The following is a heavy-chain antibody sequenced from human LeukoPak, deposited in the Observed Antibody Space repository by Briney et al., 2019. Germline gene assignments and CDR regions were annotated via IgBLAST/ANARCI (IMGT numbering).Heavy chain of an antibody. D-gene: IGHD3-16*01. CDR1: GGSISSSSYY. J-gene: IGHJ4*02. CDR3: ARVLVAADDYVFSGGDDY. CDR2: IYYSGST. Sequence: PSETLSLTCTVSGGSISSSSYYWGWIRQPPGKGLEWIGSIYYSGSTYYNPSLKSRVTISVDTSKNQFSLKLSSVTAADTAVYYCARVLVAADDYVFSGGDDYWGQGTLVTVSS. V-gene: IGHV4-39*07.